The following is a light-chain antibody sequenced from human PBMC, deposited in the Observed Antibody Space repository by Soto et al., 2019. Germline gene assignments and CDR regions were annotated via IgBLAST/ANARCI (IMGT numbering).Light chain of an antibody. CDR1: QNVLSN. V-gene: IGKV3-15*01. J-gene: IGKJ5*01. CDR3: QQYNNWPIT. CDR2: GAS. Sequence: EMVMTQSPATLSVSPGGRPTLSCSASQNVLSNLAWYQQKPGQATRLIMYGASTRASGLPARFSGSGSGTQFTITISSLQSEDFAVYYWQQYNNWPITFGQGTRLEIK.